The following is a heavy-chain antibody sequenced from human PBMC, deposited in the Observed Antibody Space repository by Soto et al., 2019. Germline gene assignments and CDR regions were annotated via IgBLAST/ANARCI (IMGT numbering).Heavy chain of an antibody. CDR3: ASLGYYYDSSGYYDD. CDR1: GESFSGYY. J-gene: IGHJ4*02. V-gene: IGHV4-34*01. D-gene: IGHD3-22*01. CDR2: INHSGST. Sequence: SETLSLTCAVYGESFSGYYWSWIRQPPGKGLEWTGEINHSGSTNYNPSLKSRVTISVDTSKNQFSLKLSSVTAADTAVYYCASLGYYYDSSGYYDDWGQGTLVTVSS.